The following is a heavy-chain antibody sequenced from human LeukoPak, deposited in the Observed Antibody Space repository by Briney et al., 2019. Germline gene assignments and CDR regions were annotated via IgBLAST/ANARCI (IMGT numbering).Heavy chain of an antibody. D-gene: IGHD6-13*01. V-gene: IGHV3-21*01. J-gene: IGHJ3*02. CDR3: ARDSGSPQDAFDI. Sequence: GGSLRLSCAASGFTFSSYRMNWVRQAPGKGLEWVSSISSGSSFIYYADSVKGRFTISRDNAKNSLYLQMNSLRAEDTAVYYCARDSGSPQDAFDIWGQGTMVTVSS. CDR1: GFTFSSYR. CDR2: ISSGSSFI.